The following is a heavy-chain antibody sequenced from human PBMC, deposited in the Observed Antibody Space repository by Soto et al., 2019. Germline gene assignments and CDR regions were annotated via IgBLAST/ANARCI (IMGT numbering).Heavy chain of an antibody. CDR1: GVSISSGGYY. Sequence: QVQLQESGPGLVKPSQTLSLTCTVSGVSISSGGYYWSWIRQHPGKGLEWIGYIYYSGSTYYNPSLKNRVTRSVHTSKNQFSLKLSSVTAADTAVYYCARGHQSPRRDVPKAFDIWGQGRMVTVSS. D-gene: IGHD3-16*01. V-gene: IGHV4-31*03. CDR3: ARGHQSPRRDVPKAFDI. CDR2: IYYSGST. J-gene: IGHJ3*02.